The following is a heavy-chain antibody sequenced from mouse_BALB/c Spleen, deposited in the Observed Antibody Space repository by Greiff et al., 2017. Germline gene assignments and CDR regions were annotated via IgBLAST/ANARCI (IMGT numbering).Heavy chain of an antibody. CDR3: ARSGTTAGYFDY. D-gene: IGHD1-2*01. Sequence: LVESGAELVRPGVSVKISCKGSGYTFTDYAMHWVKQSHAKSLEWIGVISTYYGDASYNQKFKGKATMTVDKSSSTAYMELARLTSEDSAIYYCARSGTTAGYFDYWGQGTTLTVSS. J-gene: IGHJ2*01. CDR2: ISTYYGDA. V-gene: IGHV1S137*01. CDR1: GYTFTDYA.